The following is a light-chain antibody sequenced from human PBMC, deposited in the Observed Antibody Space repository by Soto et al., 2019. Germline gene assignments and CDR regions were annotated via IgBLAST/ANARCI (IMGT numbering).Light chain of an antibody. CDR1: QSVSNK. V-gene: IGKV3-15*01. J-gene: IGKJ1*01. Sequence: EIVMTQSPATLSVSPGERVTLSCRASQSVSNKLAWYQQKPGQAPRLLIYDASGRAGSVPARLSGGGSGTEFPLTSSSLPSEVFVVYCCQEYDDWPPTFGQGTKVEIK. CDR3: QEYDDWPPT. CDR2: DAS.